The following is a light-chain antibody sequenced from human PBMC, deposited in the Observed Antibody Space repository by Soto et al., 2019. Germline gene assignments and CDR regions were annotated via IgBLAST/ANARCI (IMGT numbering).Light chain of an antibody. CDR2: DAS. CDR1: QSISSW. Sequence: DIQMTQSPSTLSASVGDRVTITCRASQSISSWVAWYQQKPGTDPKLRIDDASNLESGVPSRFSGSGSGTECTLTISSLQPDDFATYYCQQYKSYPITFGQGTRLEIK. J-gene: IGKJ5*01. CDR3: QQYKSYPIT. V-gene: IGKV1-5*01.